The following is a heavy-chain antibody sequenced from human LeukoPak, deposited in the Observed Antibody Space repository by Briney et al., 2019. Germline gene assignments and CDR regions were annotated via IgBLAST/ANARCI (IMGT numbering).Heavy chain of an antibody. J-gene: IGHJ5*02. CDR2: IYYSGSI. V-gene: IGHV4-59*08. CDR1: GGSISGYY. Sequence: SETLSLTCTVSGGSISGYYWSWIRQPPGKGLEWIGYIYYSGSINYNPPLKSRVTMSVDTSKNQFSLKLTSVTAADTAVYYCVRFVVVVPAGRFDPWGQGALVTVSS. CDR3: VRFVVVVPAGRFDP. D-gene: IGHD2-2*01.